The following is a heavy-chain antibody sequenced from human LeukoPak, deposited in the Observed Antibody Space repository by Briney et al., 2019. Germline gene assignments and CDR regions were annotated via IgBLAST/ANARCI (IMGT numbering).Heavy chain of an antibody. D-gene: IGHD6-6*01. Sequence: PSETLSLTCTVSGGSISSSSYYWGWIRQPPGKGLEWIGSIYYSGSTYYDPSLKSRVTISVDTSKNQFSLKLSSVTAADTAVYYCASTRSYSSFTQFGYWGQGTLDTVSS. CDR3: ASTRSYSSFTQFGY. CDR2: IYYSGST. CDR1: GGSISSSSYY. V-gene: IGHV4-39*07. J-gene: IGHJ4*02.